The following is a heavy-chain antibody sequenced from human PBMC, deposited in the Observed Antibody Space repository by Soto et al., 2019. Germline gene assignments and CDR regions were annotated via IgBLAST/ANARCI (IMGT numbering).Heavy chain of an antibody. Sequence: QVQLVESGGGVVQPGRSLRLSCAASGFTFSSYGMHWVRQAPGKGLEWVAVISYDGSNKYYADSVKGRFTISRDNSKNTLYLQMNSLRAEDTAVYYCAKDGLRITMIVVVTNYYYYGMDVWGQGTTVTVSS. CDR3: AKDGLRITMIVVVTNYYYYGMDV. V-gene: IGHV3-30*18. CDR1: GFTFSSYG. CDR2: ISYDGSNK. J-gene: IGHJ6*02. D-gene: IGHD3-22*01.